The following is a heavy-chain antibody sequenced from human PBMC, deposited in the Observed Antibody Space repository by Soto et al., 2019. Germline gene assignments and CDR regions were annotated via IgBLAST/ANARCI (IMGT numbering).Heavy chain of an antibody. CDR1: GFTFSDYY. V-gene: IGHV3-11*01. J-gene: IGHJ4*02. CDR3: ARIRTTVTTIDHFDY. CDR2: ISSSGSTI. Sequence: GGSLRLSCAASGFTFSDYYMSWIRQAPGKGLEWVSYISSSGSTIYYADSVKGRFTISRDNAKNSLYLQMNSLRAEDTAVYYCARIRTTVTTIDHFDYWGQGTLVTVSS. D-gene: IGHD4-17*01.